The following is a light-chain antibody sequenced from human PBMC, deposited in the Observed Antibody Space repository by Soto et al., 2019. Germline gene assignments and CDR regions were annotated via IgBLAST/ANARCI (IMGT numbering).Light chain of an antibody. J-gene: IGKJ1*01. CDR1: QSIKNY. V-gene: IGKV1-39*01. CDR3: QQSDSTPWT. Sequence: DIQMTQSPSSLSAAIGDRVTITCRASQSIKNYLNWYQHKPGAAPKLLIYAVSNLQSGVPSRFSGSGSGTDFTLTISSLQPEDFATYHCQQSDSTPWTFGQG. CDR2: AVS.